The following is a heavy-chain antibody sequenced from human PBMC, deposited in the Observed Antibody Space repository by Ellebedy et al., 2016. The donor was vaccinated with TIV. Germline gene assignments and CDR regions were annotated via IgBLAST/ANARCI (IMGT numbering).Heavy chain of an antibody. J-gene: IGHJ4*02. V-gene: IGHV1-46*01. CDR3: ARDRFGGVTADD. Sequence: ASVKVSXKASRYTFSSYFMHWVRQAPGQGLEWMGIINPSGGSTSYAQKFQGRVTLTRDTSTSTVYMELSSLRSEDTAVYYCARDRFGGVTADDWGQGTLVTVSS. CDR1: RYTFSSYF. CDR2: INPSGGST. D-gene: IGHD3-16*01.